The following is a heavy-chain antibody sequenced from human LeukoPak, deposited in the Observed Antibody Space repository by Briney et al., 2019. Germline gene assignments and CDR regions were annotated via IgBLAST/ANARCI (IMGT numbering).Heavy chain of an antibody. J-gene: IGHJ4*02. CDR1: DDSISDYY. V-gene: IGHV4-59*01. CDR2: FHNSGTS. Sequence: SETLSLTCTVSDDSISDYYRGWIRQPPGKGLEWIGYFHNSGTSTYNPSLKSRVTISADTSKNQFSLKLNSLTTADTAVYYCTRGAGWLNDYWGQGTLVTVSS. CDR3: TRGAGWLNDY. D-gene: IGHD5-12*01.